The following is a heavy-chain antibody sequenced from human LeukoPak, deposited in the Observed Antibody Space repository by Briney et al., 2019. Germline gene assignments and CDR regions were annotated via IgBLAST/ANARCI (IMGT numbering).Heavy chain of an antibody. Sequence: GRSLRLSCAASGFTFSSYAMHWVRQAPGKGLEWVAVISYDGSNKYYADSVKGRFTISRDNSKNTLYLQMNSLRAEDTAVYYCARAWGSSSDPFDYWGQGTLVTVSS. CDR1: GFTFSSYA. D-gene: IGHD6-6*01. J-gene: IGHJ4*02. V-gene: IGHV3-30*01. CDR3: ARAWGSSSDPFDY. CDR2: ISYDGSNK.